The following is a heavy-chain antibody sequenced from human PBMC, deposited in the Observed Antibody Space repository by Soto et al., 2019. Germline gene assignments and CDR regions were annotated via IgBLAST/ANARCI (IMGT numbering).Heavy chain of an antibody. D-gene: IGHD3-10*01. Sequence: GESLKISCVASGFTFRMYGMNWVRQAPGKGLEWVSGISGSGDNTYYADSVKGRFTISRDNSGNTLYLQMNSLRDEDTAEYYCATGQTVRGVPRIDYWGQGTLVTVSS. J-gene: IGHJ4*02. CDR3: ATGQTVRGVPRIDY. CDR2: ISGSGDNT. V-gene: IGHV3-23*01. CDR1: GFTFRMYG.